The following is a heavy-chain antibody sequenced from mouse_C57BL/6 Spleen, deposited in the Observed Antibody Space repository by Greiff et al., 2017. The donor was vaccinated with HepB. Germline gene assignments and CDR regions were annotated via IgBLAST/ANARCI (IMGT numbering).Heavy chain of an antibody. CDR2: IYPRDGST. J-gene: IGHJ4*01. D-gene: IGHD2-4*01. CDR1: VYTFTDHT. Sequence: QVQLQQSDAELVKPGASVKISCKVSVYTFTDHTIHWMKQRPEQGLEWIGYIYPRDGSTKYNEKFKGKATLTADKSSSTAYMQLNSLTSEDSAVYFCARKREYDYDPYAMDYWGQGTSVTVSS. V-gene: IGHV1-78*01. CDR3: ARKREYDYDPYAMDY.